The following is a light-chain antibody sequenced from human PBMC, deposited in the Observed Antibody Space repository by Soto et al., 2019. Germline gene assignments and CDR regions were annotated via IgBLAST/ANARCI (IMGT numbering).Light chain of an antibody. CDR1: SRDVGGYSY. Sequence: QSALTQPASVSGSPGQSITISCTGTSRDVGGYSYLSWYQQHPGKAPKLMIYDVNNRPSGVSDRFSGSKSGNTASLDISGLKAEDESDYYCSSFTGYSTLVFGGGTKLTVL. CDR2: DVN. V-gene: IGLV2-14*03. J-gene: IGLJ2*01. CDR3: SSFTGYSTLV.